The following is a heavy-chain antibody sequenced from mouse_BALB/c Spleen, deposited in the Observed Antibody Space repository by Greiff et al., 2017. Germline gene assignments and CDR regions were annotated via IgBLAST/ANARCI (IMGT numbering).Heavy chain of an antibody. CDR2: FHPYNDDT. J-gene: IGHJ3*01. CDR1: GYTFTTYP. D-gene: IGHD2-4*01. V-gene: IGHV1-47*01. Sequence: VKLQESGAELVKPGASVKMSCKAFGYTFTTYPIEWMKQNHGKSLEWIGNFHPYNDDTKYNEKFKGKAKLTVEKSSSTVYLELSRLTSDDSAVYYCARGYDYDEGFAYWGQGTLVTVSA. CDR3: ARGYDYDEGFAY.